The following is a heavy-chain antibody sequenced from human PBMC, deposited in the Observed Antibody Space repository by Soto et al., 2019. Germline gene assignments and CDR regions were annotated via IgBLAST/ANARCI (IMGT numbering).Heavy chain of an antibody. J-gene: IGHJ5*02. V-gene: IGHV3-23*01. CDR2: ISGSGGST. CDR1: GFTLSSYA. D-gene: IGHD1-1*01. Sequence: PVGSLRLSCAASGFTLSSYAMSWVRQAPWKGLEWVSAISGSGGSTYYADSVKGRFTISRDNSKNTLYLQMNSLRAEDTAVYYCAKDRIYRLEPSNWFDPWGRGTLSTVSS. CDR3: AKDRIYRLEPSNWFDP.